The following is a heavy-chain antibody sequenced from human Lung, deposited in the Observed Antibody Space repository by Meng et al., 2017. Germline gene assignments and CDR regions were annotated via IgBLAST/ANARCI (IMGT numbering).Heavy chain of an antibody. D-gene: IGHD1-1*01. CDR1: GFTFTDPW. V-gene: IGHV3-74*01. J-gene: IGHJ1*01. CDR2: INRDGTKP. CDR3: TNDRLNH. Sequence: VRWVVSGAGLVSPGGSLGLSCAASGFTFTDPWIHWVRQGPGKGLVWVSRINRDGTKPTYADSVKGRFTISRDNAKNTLYLQMNNLRAEDTAFYYCTNDRLNHWGQGALVTVSS.